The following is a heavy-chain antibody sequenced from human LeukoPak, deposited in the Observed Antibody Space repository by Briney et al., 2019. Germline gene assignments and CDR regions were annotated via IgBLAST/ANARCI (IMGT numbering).Heavy chain of an antibody. CDR2: IHHSGST. Sequence: SETLSLTCAVYGGSFSGHYWSWVRQPPGKGLEWIGEIHHSGSTNYKPSLKSRVTISIDTSKNQFFLELSSVTAADTAVYYCARGRVVTAIRPHNWFDPWGQGTLVTVSS. CDR3: ARGRVVTAIRPHNWFDP. V-gene: IGHV4-34*01. CDR1: GGSFSGHY. D-gene: IGHD2-21*02. J-gene: IGHJ5*02.